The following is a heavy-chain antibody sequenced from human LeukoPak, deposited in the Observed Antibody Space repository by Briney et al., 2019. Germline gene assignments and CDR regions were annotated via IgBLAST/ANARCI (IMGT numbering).Heavy chain of an antibody. CDR3: ARGPYYDILTGYYNDDYFDY. Sequence: SETLSLTCTVSGGSISSYYWSWIRQPPGKGLEWIGEINHSGSTNYNPSLKSRVTISVDTSKNQFSLELSSVTAADTAVYYCARGPYYDILTGYYNDDYFDYWGQGTLVTVSS. CDR1: GGSISSYY. J-gene: IGHJ4*02. CDR2: INHSGST. D-gene: IGHD3-9*01. V-gene: IGHV4-34*01.